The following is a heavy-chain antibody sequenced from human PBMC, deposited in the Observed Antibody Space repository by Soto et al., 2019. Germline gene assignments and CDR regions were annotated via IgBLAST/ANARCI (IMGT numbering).Heavy chain of an antibody. D-gene: IGHD5-18*01. V-gene: IGHV1-24*01. CDR2: FDPEDGET. J-gene: IGHJ6*02. CDR3: ASRGYSYGAPDYYYYGMDV. CDR1: RYTLTELS. Sequence: GASVKVSGKVSRYTLTELSMKLIRQAPGKGQERMGGFDPEDGETIYAQKFQGRVTMTEDTSTDTAYMELSSLRSEDTAVYYCASRGYSYGAPDYYYYGMDVWGQGTTVTVSS.